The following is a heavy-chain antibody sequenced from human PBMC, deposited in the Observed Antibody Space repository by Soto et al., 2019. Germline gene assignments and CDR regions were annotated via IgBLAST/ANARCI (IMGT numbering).Heavy chain of an antibody. V-gene: IGHV3-23*01. D-gene: IGHD2-21*02. CDR3: ARDPNGDSLGAFDS. J-gene: IGHJ3*02. Sequence: EVQLLESGGGLVQPGRSLRLSCAASGFGFSNDAVTWVRQAPGKGLEWVAGITGSGSGTKYADSVTGRFTISRDHSKNTLYLQMHSLRDGDTAVYYCARDPNGDSLGAFDSWGQGTMVTVSS. CDR1: GFGFSNDA. CDR2: ITGSGSGT.